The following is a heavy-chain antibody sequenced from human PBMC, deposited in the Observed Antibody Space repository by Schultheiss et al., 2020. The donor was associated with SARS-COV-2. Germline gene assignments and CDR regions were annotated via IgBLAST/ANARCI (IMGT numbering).Heavy chain of an antibody. D-gene: IGHD3-3*01. CDR2: IYYSGST. V-gene: IGHV4-59*01. J-gene: IGHJ4*02. CDR1: GGSISSYY. Sequence: SETLSLTCTVSGGSISSYYWSWIRQPPGKGLEWIGYIYYSGSTNYNPSLKSRVTISVDTSKNQFSLKLSSVTAADTAVYYCARDPLGAQDYWGQGTLVTVSS. CDR3: ARDPLGAQDY.